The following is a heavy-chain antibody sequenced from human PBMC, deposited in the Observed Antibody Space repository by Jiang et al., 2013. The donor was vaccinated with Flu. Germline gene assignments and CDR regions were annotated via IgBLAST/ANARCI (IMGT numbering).Heavy chain of an antibody. D-gene: IGHD2-15*01. Sequence: GPGLVKPSQTLSLTCVVSGGSMSSGDDSWSWIRRPPGKGLEWIGYIYHRRSSTFYNPSLKRRVSISIDRPKNQFSLKLTSVTAADTAIYYCARGRSGFCDGGSCYVWDDWGQGTLVTVSS. V-gene: IGHV4-30-2*01. CDR1: GGSMSSGDDS. CDR3: ARGRSGFCDGGSCYVWDD. CDR2: IYHRRSST. J-gene: IGHJ4*02.